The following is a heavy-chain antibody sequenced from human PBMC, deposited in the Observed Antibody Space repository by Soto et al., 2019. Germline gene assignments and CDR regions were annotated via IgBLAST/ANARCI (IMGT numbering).Heavy chain of an antibody. CDR3: ARGGRGIREFFSYDV. Sequence: SETLSLTCTVSGGSISSYYWSWIRQPPGKGLEWIGYIYYSGSTNYNPSLKSRVTISVDTSKNQFSLKLSSVTAADTAVYYCARGGRGIREFFSYDVGGRGTRVTVPS. CDR1: GGSISSYY. J-gene: IGHJ1*01. CDR2: IYYSGST. V-gene: IGHV4-59*12. D-gene: IGHD3-22*01.